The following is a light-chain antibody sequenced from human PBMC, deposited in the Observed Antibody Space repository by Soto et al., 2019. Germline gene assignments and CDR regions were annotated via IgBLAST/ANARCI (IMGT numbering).Light chain of an antibody. Sequence: IVLTQSPATVCLSTGERATLSYRASQSVDNYLAWYQQKPGQAPRLLIYGASNRATGIPDRFSGRGFGTDFTLTISRLEPEDFAVYYCQHSGDFRWTFGQGTKVDI. CDR3: QHSGDFRWT. CDR2: GAS. CDR1: QSVDNY. V-gene: IGKV3-11*01. J-gene: IGKJ1*01.